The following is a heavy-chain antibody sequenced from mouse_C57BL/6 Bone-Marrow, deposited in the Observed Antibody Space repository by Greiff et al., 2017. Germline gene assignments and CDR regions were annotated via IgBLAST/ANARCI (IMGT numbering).Heavy chain of an antibody. CDR2: INSDGGST. CDR3: ARPRGQLRGGYYFDY. CDR1: EYEFPSHD. Sequence: EVKVVESGGGLVQPGESLKLSCESNEYEFPSHDMSWVRKTPEKRLELVAAINSDGGSTYYPDTMERRFIISRDNTKKTLYLQMSSLRSEDTALYYCARPRGQLRGGYYFDYWGQGTTLTVSS. D-gene: IGHD3-2*02. V-gene: IGHV5-2*01. J-gene: IGHJ2*01.